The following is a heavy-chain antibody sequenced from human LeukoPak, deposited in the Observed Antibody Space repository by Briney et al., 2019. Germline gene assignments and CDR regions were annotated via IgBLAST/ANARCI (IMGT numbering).Heavy chain of an antibody. CDR2: ISGSGGST. CDR3: GGGYYDILTGLHYYGMDV. Sequence: GGALRLSCAAPGFTFSSYAMSWVRQAPGKGLEWVSAISGSGGSTYYADSVKGRFTISRDNSKNTLYLQMNSLRAEDTAVYYCGGGYYDILTGLHYYGMDVWGQGTTVTVSS. J-gene: IGHJ6*02. CDR1: GFTFSSYA. D-gene: IGHD3-9*01. V-gene: IGHV3-23*01.